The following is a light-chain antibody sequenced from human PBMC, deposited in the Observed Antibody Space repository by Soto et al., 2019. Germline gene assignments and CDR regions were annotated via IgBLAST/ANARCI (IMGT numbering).Light chain of an antibody. CDR1: QDINNY. CDR3: QQYYNLPFS. V-gene: IGKV1-33*01. J-gene: IGKJ5*01. CDR2: DGS. Sequence: DIQMTQSPSSLSASVGDRVTIICQASQDINNYLNWYQQKPGKAPKLLIYDGSNVETGVPSRSRGSGTGTHFSFTVSSLQPEDIATYYCQQYYNLPFSVGQGTRLEIK.